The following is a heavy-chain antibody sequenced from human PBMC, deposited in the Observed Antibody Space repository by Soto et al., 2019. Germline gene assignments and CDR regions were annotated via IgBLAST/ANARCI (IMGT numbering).Heavy chain of an antibody. Sequence: QVQLVQSGAEVKKPGSSVKVSCKASGGSFSSYAISWVRQAPGQGLEWMGGIIPIVGTGNYAQNFQGRVTIPADESTSTAYMELSSLRSEDTAMYYCARDLRAAGRPGMDVGGQGTTVTVSS. J-gene: IGHJ6*02. D-gene: IGHD6-13*01. CDR2: IIPIVGTG. V-gene: IGHV1-69*01. CDR1: GGSFSSYA. CDR3: ARDLRAAGRPGMDV.